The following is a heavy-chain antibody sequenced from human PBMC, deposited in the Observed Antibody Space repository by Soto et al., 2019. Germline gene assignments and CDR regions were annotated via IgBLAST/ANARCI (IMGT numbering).Heavy chain of an antibody. V-gene: IGHV4-39*01. J-gene: IGHJ6*02. Sequence: SETLSLTCTVSGGSISSSIYYWGWIRQPPGKGLEWIGSIYYSGSTYYNPSLKSRVTISVDTSKNQFSLKLSSVTAADTAVYYCAMDSYYYGMDVWGQGTTVTVSS. CDR3: AMDSYYYGMDV. CDR1: GGSISSSIYY. CDR2: IYYSGST.